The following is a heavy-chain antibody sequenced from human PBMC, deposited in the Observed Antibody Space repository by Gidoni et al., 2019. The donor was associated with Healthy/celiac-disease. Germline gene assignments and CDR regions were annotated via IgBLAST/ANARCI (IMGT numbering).Heavy chain of an antibody. CDR2: ISSSSSYI. CDR1: GFTFSSYS. CDR3: ARVKGQDYYGSGSTPDAFDI. D-gene: IGHD3-10*01. V-gene: IGHV3-21*01. J-gene: IGHJ3*02. Sequence: EVQLVESGGGLVKPGGSLRLSCAASGFTFSSYSMNWVRQAPGKGLVWVSSISSSSSYIYYADSVKDRFTISRDNAKNSLYLQMNSLRAEDTAVYYCARVKGQDYYGSGSTPDAFDIWGQGTMVTVSS.